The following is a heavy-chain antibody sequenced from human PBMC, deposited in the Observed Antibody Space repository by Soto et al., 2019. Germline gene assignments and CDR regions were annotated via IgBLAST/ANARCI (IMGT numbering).Heavy chain of an antibody. V-gene: IGHV1-69*01. CDR1: GGTFSSYA. CDR2: IIPIFGTA. D-gene: IGHD2-15*01. CDR3: ARPVTSYCSGGSCYGY. J-gene: IGHJ4*02. Sequence: QVQLVQSGAEVKKPGSSVKVSCKASGGTFSSYAISWVRQAPGQGLEWLGGIIPIFGTANYAQKFQGRVTITADESTSTADMELSSLRSEDTAVYYCARPVTSYCSGGSCYGYWGQGPLVTVSS.